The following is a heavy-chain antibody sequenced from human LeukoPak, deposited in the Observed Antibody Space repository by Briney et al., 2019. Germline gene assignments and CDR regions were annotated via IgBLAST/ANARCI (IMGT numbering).Heavy chain of an antibody. V-gene: IGHV3-30*04. J-gene: IGHJ4*02. CDR2: SSDDATYT. Sequence: PGRSQRLSCAASGFTFRNYAMHWVRQAPGKRLEWVAVSSDDATYTYYADSLKGRFTLSRDNSKDTLYLQMNSLRPEDTAVCARDLSGSLNFDYWGQGTLVTVSS. D-gene: IGHD1-26*01. CDR1: GFTFRNYA. CDR3: DLSGSLNFDY.